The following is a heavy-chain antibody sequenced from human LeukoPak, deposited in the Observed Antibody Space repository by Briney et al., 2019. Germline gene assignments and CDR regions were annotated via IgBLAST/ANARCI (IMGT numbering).Heavy chain of an antibody. CDR3: ARHRLDYYGSGKGGFDY. Sequence: SETLSLTCTVSGGPITGSYWSWIRQPPGKGQEWIGYIYYSGTTYYNPSLKSRVSISVDTSKNQFSLKLSSVTAADTAVYYCARHRLDYYGSGKGGFDYWGQGTLVTVSS. D-gene: IGHD3-10*01. J-gene: IGHJ4*02. CDR2: IYYSGTT. CDR1: GGPITGSY. V-gene: IGHV4-59*08.